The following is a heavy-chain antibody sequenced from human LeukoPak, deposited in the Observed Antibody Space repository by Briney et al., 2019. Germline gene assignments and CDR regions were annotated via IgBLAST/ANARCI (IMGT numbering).Heavy chain of an antibody. CDR2: INHSGRT. Sequence: SETLSLTCAVYGGSFSGYYWSWLRQPPGKGLEWIGEINHSGRTNYNASLTSRGTISVETSKNHFSLKLSSVTAADTAVYYCARDRRGSYDYYYMDVWGKGTTVTVSS. J-gene: IGHJ6*03. V-gene: IGHV4-34*01. CDR3: ARDRRGSYDYYYMDV. CDR1: GGSFSGYY. D-gene: IGHD1-26*01.